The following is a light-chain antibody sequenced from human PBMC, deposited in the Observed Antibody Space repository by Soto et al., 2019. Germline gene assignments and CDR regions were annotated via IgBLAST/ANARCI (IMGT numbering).Light chain of an antibody. CDR3: QQYDNLPSIT. CDR2: GAS. V-gene: IGKV3-20*01. Sequence: EIVLTQSPGTLSLSPGERATLSCRASQSVSSSYLAWYQQKPGQAPRLLIYGASSRATGIPDRFSGSGSGTDFTFTISSLQPEDIATYYCQQYDNLPSITFGQGTRLEIK. J-gene: IGKJ5*01. CDR1: QSVSSSY.